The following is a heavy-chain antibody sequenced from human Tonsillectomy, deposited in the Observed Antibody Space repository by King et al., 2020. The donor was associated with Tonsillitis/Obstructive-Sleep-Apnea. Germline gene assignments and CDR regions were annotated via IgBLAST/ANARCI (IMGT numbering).Heavy chain of an antibody. V-gene: IGHV5-51*01. CDR1: GYSFTRYW. CDR2: IYPGDSET. CDR3: ARTVAGDRYAFDI. D-gene: IGHD6-19*01. J-gene: IGHJ3*02. Sequence: QLVQSGAEVKKPGESLKISCKGSGYSFTRYWIGWVRQMPGKGLEWMGIIYPGDSETRYIPSFQVQVTISADKSISTAYLQWSSLKASDIAMYYCARTVAGDRYAFDIWGQGTMVTVSS.